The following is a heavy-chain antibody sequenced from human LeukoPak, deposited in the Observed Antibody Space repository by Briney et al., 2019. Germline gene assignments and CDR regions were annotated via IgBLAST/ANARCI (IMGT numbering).Heavy chain of an antibody. D-gene: IGHD3-10*01. J-gene: IGHJ6*03. CDR3: ARGRSNKITMVRGVIRTNYYYYYMDV. CDR1: GGSFSGYY. CDR2: INHSGST. Sequence: PSETLSLTCAVYGGSFSGYYWSWIRQPPGKGLEWIGEINHSGSTNYNPSLKSRVTISLDTSKNQFSLKLSSVTAADTAVYYCARGRSNKITMVRGVIRTNYYYYYMDVWDKGTTVTVSS. V-gene: IGHV4-34*01.